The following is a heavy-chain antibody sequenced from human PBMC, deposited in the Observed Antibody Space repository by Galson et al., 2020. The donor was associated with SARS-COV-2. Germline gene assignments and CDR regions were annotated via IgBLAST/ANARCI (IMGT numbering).Heavy chain of an antibody. J-gene: IGHJ6*03. Sequence: SETLSLTCAVSGYSISSGSYWGWIRQPPGKGLEWIGSIYHSGSTYYNPSLKSRVTISVDTSKNQCSLKLSSVTAADTAVYYCARIDYGYYYYMDVWGKGTTVTISS. CDR1: GYSISSGSY. V-gene: IGHV4-38-2*01. CDR3: ARIDYGYYYYMDV. CDR2: IYHSGST. D-gene: IGHD4-17*01.